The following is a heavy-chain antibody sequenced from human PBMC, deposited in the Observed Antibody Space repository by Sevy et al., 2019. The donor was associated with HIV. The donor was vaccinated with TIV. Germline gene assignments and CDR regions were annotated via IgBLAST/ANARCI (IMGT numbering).Heavy chain of an antibody. J-gene: IGHJ4*02. Sequence: ASVKVSCKASGYIFTSYDINWVRQATGQGLEWMGWMNPNSGNTGYAQKFQGRVTMTRNTSISTAYMDLSSLRSEDTAVYYCARRGAGAYSSTWSFDYWSQGILVTVSS. V-gene: IGHV1-8*01. D-gene: IGHD2-2*01. CDR3: ARRGAGAYSSTWSFDY. CDR1: GYIFTSYD. CDR2: MNPNSGNT.